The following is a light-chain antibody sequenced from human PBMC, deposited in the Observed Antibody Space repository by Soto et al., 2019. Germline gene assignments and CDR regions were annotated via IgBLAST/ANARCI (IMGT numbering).Light chain of an antibody. CDR1: QSVSSTY. V-gene: IGKV3-20*01. CDR3: QHYGSSPET. J-gene: IGKJ1*01. CDR2: AAS. Sequence: DIVLTQSPGTLSLSPGEIATVSFMGSQSVSSTYLAWYQQKPGQAPRLLIYAASSRATGIPDRFSGSGSGTDFTLTISRLEPEDFAVYYCQHYGSSPETFGQGTKVDI.